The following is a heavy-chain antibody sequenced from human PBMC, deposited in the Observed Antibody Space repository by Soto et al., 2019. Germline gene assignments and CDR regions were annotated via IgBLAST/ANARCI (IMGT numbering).Heavy chain of an antibody. J-gene: IGHJ4*02. V-gene: IGHV1-18*01. D-gene: IGHD3-22*01. CDR1: GYTFTSYG. CDR3: ARDIYNSSGYYYPYYFDY. Sequence: QVPLVQSGAEVKKPGASVKVSCKASGYTFTSYGMSWVRQAPGQGLEWMGWISAYIGNTNYAKKFQGRVTMTTDTSTNTAYMELRSLRSDDTAVYYCARDIYNSSGYYYPYYFDYWGQGTLVTVSS. CDR2: ISAYIGNT.